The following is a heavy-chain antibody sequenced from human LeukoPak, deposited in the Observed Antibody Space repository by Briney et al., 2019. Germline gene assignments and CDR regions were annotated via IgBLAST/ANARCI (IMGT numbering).Heavy chain of an antibody. CDR3: AKGTVRFLEWSQRGYFDY. V-gene: IGHV3-23*01. D-gene: IGHD3-3*01. Sequence: PGGSVTLFCAPSGLTFSNYAMTWVRQAPGKGLEWVSCISSTVINTYNAHSVKGRFTISRDNSKNTLYLQMNSLRADDTAIYYCAKGTVRFLEWSQRGYFDYWGQGILVTVSS. J-gene: IGHJ4*02. CDR2: ISSTVINT. CDR1: GLTFSNYA.